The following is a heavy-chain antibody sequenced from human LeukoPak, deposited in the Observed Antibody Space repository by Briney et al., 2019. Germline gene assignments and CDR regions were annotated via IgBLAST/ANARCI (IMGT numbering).Heavy chain of an antibody. CDR2: IIPFFGTA. J-gene: IGHJ3*02. CDR3: ARDSKVDCTYRAFDI. Sequence: ASVKVSCKASGGSFSNYGFNWVRQAPGQGLEWMGGIIPFFGTANYAQRFEGRVTITADESSTTAYMDLSSLTPEDTAVYWCARDSKVDCTYRAFDIWGQGTMVTVTS. D-gene: IGHD3/OR15-3a*01. CDR1: GGSFSNYG. V-gene: IGHV1-69*01.